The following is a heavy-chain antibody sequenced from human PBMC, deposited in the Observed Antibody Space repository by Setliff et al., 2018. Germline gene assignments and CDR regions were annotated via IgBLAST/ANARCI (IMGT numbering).Heavy chain of an antibody. CDR3: ARETYDILTGYTYWYFDL. V-gene: IGHV1-3*01. J-gene: IGHJ2*01. Sequence: KVSCKASGYTFTNYALHWLRQAPGQRLEWMAYINGGNGNTHYSQKFRGRVTVTRDTSASTVFMELSTLRSEDTAVYYCARETYDILTGYTYWYFDLWGRGTLVTVSS. D-gene: IGHD3-9*01. CDR2: INGGNGNT. CDR1: GYTFTNYA.